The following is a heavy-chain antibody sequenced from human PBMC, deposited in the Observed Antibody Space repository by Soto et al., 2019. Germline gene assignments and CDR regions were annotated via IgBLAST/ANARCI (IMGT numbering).Heavy chain of an antibody. V-gene: IGHV3-23*01. Sequence: GSLRLSCAASEFTFSTYAMTWVRHAPGRGLQWVATISDSGDITYYADSVKGRFTISRDNSRNTLYLQMNNLRAEDTALYYCAKPGVPSITDRPPRFDHWGRGSLVTVSS. CDR3: AKPGVPSITDRPPRFDH. D-gene: IGHD6-6*01. J-gene: IGHJ5*02. CDR2: ISDSGDIT. CDR1: EFTFSTYA.